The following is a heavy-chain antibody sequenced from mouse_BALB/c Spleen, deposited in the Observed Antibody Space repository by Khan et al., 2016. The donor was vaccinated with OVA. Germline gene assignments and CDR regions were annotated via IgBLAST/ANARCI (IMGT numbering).Heavy chain of an antibody. CDR2: IWAGGST. V-gene: IGHV2-9*02. CDR1: GFSLTSHG. J-gene: IGHJ2*01. CDR3: ARNSEPDYFDY. Sequence: VQLQESGPGLVAPSQSLSITCTVSGFSLTSHGVHWVRQPPGKGLEWLGVIWAGGSTNYNSALMSRLSLSKDSSKSQVFLKMNSLQTDYTAMYYCARNSEPDYFDYWGQGTTLTVSS. D-gene: IGHD2-12*01.